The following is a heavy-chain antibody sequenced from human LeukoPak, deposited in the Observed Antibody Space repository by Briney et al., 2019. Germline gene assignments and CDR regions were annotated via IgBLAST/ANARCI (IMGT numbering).Heavy chain of an antibody. D-gene: IGHD3-3*01. CDR3: FGDDFWSGYYTD. CDR2: IYHSGST. CDR1: GYSISSGYY. J-gene: IGHJ4*02. Sequence: KPSETLSLTCTVSGYSISSGYYWGWIRQPPGKGLEWIGSIYHSGSTYYNPSLKSRVTISVDTSKNQFSLKLSSVTAADTAVYYCFGDDFWSGYYTDWGQGTLVTVSS. V-gene: IGHV4-38-2*02.